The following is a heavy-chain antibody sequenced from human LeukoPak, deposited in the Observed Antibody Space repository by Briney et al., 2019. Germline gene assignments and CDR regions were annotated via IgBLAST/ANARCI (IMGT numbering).Heavy chain of an antibody. V-gene: IGHV3-30*01. D-gene: IGHD2-2*01. Sequence: GGSLRLSCAASGFTFSSYAMHWVRQAPGKGLEWVAVISYDGSNKYYADSVKGRFTISRDNSKNTLYLQMNSLRAEGTAVYYCARVGIGYCSSTSCPLDYWGQGTLVTVSS. CDR1: GFTFSSYA. CDR2: ISYDGSNK. CDR3: ARVGIGYCSSTSCPLDY. J-gene: IGHJ4*02.